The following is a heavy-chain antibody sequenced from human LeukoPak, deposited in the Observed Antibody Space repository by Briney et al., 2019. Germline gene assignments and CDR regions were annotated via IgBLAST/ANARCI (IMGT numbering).Heavy chain of an antibody. D-gene: IGHD3-10*01. Sequence: GGSLRLSCAASGFTFSSYGMHWVRQAPGKGLEWVAFIRYDGSNKYYADSVKGRFTISRDNSKNTLYLQMNSLRAEDTAVYYCAKLDRKYYGSGTGGYMDVWGKGTTVTVSS. V-gene: IGHV3-30*02. CDR2: IRYDGSNK. J-gene: IGHJ6*03. CDR3: AKLDRKYYGSGTGGYMDV. CDR1: GFTFSSYG.